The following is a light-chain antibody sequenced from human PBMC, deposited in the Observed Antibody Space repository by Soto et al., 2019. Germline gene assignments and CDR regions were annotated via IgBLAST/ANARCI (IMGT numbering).Light chain of an antibody. Sequence: EVVLTQSPATLSLSPGEGATLSCRAGQSINSYLAWYQQKPGQAPRLLIYDASNRATDIPARFSGSGSGTDFTLTISSLEPEDFALYYCQQRYNWPPWTFGQGTKVDIK. CDR3: QQRYNWPPWT. CDR1: QSINSY. J-gene: IGKJ1*01. V-gene: IGKV3-11*01. CDR2: DAS.